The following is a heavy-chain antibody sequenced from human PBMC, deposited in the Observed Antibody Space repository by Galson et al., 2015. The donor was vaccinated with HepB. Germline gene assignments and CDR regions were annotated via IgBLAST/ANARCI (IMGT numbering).Heavy chain of an antibody. CDR2: INAGNSYT. Sequence: SVKVSCKASGYIFTTYAIHWVRQAPGQGLEWMGRINAGNSYTKYSQRFQGRVTISRDTPASTVYMEMTRLTSEDTAVYYCAREGFSIGATDSGGDWFDPWGPGTLVTVSS. CDR3: AREGFSIGATDSGGDWFDP. V-gene: IGHV1-3*01. J-gene: IGHJ5*02. D-gene: IGHD6-25*01. CDR1: GYIFTTYA.